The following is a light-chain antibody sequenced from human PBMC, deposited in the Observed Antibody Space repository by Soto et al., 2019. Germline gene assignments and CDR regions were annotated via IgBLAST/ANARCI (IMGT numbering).Light chain of an antibody. CDR2: AAS. Sequence: QMTQSPSSLSASVGDRVTITCRASQTIRSYLNWYQQKPGKAPVLLISAASSLQSGVPSRFSGSGSGTEFTLTISSLQPEDFATYYCLQHNSCPVTFGQGTKVDI. J-gene: IGKJ1*01. CDR1: QTIRSY. CDR3: LQHNSCPVT. V-gene: IGKV1-17*01.